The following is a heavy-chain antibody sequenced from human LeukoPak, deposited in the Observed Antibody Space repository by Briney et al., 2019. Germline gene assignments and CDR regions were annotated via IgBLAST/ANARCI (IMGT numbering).Heavy chain of an antibody. Sequence: GGSLRLSCAASGFTFSSYGMHWARQAPGKGLEWVAVISYDGSNKYYADSVKGRFTISRDNSKNTLYLQMNSLRAEDTAVYYCAKSVRLYYFDYWGQGTLVTVSS. D-gene: IGHD3-10*01. V-gene: IGHV3-30*18. CDR1: GFTFSSYG. CDR2: ISYDGSNK. J-gene: IGHJ4*02. CDR3: AKSVRLYYFDY.